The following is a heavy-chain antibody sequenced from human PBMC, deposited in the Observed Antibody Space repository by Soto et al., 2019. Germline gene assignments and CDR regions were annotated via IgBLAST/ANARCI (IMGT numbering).Heavy chain of an antibody. CDR3: ARGYVTMVRGVIVSWFDP. CDR2: INHSGST. D-gene: IGHD3-10*01. J-gene: IGHJ5*02. V-gene: IGHV4-34*01. CDR1: GGSFSGYY. Sequence: SETLSLTCAVYGGSFSGYYWSWIRQPPGKGLEWIGEINHSGSTNYNPSLNSRVTISVDTSKNQFSLKLSSVTAADTAVYYCARGYVTMVRGVIVSWFDPWGQGTLVT.